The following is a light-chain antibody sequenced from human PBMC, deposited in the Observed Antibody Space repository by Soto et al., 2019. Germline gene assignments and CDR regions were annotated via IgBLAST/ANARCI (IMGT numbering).Light chain of an antibody. V-gene: IGKV3-20*01. CDR3: QQYGSSPPRT. CDR2: RVS. CDR1: QTITT. Sequence: EIVLTQSPGTLSLSPGERATLSCRASQTITTLAWYQRKPGQAPRLLIYRVSSRATGVPDRFSGSGSGTDFTLTISRLEPEDVAVYYCQQYGSSPPRTFGQGTKVDIK. J-gene: IGKJ1*01.